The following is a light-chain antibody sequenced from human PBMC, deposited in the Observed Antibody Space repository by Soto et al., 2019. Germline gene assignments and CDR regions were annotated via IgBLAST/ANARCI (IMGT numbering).Light chain of an antibody. CDR2: DAS. J-gene: IGKJ4*01. Sequence: AIQLTQSPPSLSASVGDRVTNTCRASQGISSALAWYQQKPGKTPNLLIYDASTLESGVPSRFSGSGSGTDFTLTISSLQPEDFATYYCQQFNSYPLAFGGGTKVEIK. CDR1: QGISSA. CDR3: QQFNSYPLA. V-gene: IGKV1-13*02.